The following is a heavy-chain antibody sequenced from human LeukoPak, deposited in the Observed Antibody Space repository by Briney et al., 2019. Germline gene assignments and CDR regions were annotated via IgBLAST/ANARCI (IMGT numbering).Heavy chain of an antibody. CDR2: ISYDGRNK. J-gene: IGHJ4*02. D-gene: IGHD5-24*01. CDR3: ARNLATIRHYFDY. V-gene: IGHV3-30*04. CDR1: GFTFSSYA. Sequence: GGSLRLSCAASGFTFSSYAIHWVRQARKGLEWVAVISYDGRNKDYADSVRGRLTISRDNSKNTVYLQMNSLRTEDTAVYYCARNLATIRHYFDYWGQGTLVTVSS.